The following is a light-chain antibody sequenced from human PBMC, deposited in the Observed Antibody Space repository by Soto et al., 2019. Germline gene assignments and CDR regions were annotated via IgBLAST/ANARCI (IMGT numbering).Light chain of an antibody. CDR2: END. J-gene: IGLJ2*01. Sequence: NFVLSQPHSVSDSPGKTVTISCTGNSGDIATNYVQWYQQRPGSVPTIVIYENDQRPSGVPDRSSGSFDGSSASLTISGLKIEDEADYYCQSYDSDTLSVVFGGGTKLTVL. CDR3: QSYDSDTLSVV. CDR1: SGDIATNY. V-gene: IGLV6-57*02.